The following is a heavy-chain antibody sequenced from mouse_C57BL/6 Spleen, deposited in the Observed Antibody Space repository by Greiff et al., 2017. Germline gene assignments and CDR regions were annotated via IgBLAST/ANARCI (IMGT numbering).Heavy chain of an antibody. CDR2: IHPNSGGT. CDR1: GYTFTSYW. D-gene: IGHD1-1*01. V-gene: IGHV1-64*01. CDR3: ARKGEFITTVVPDY. Sequence: VQLQQPGAELVKPGASVKLSCKASGYTFTSYWMHWVKQRPGQGLEWIGMIHPNSGGTNYNEKFKSKATLTVDKSSSTAYMQLSSLTSEDSAVYYCARKGEFITTVVPDYWGQGTTLTVSS. J-gene: IGHJ2*01.